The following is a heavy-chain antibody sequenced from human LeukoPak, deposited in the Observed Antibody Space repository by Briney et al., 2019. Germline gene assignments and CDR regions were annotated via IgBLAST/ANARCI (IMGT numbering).Heavy chain of an antibody. V-gene: IGHV4-39*01. CDR1: GDSFSSVTDY. Sequence: SETLSPTCTVSGDSFSSVTDYWAWIRQPPGKGLEWIASGDYSGSTHYNPSLESRVTISVDTSKNQFSLKLSSVTAADTAVYYCARLPLNYYYYMDVWGKGTTVTVSS. CDR2: GDYSGST. CDR3: ARLPLNYYYYMDV. J-gene: IGHJ6*03.